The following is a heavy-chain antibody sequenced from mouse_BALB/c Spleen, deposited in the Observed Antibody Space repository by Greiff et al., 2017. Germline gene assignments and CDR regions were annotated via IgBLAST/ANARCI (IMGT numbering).Heavy chain of an antibody. D-gene: IGHD2-1*01. V-gene: IGHV5-6-5*01. Sequence: EVQGVESGGGLVKPGGSLKLSCAASGFTFSSYAMSWVRQTPEKRLEWVASISSGGSTYYPDSMKGRFTISRDNARNILYLQMSSLRSEDTAMYYCARGGYYGNPFAYWGQGTLVTVSA. CDR2: ISSGGST. J-gene: IGHJ3*01. CDR3: ARGGYYGNPFAY. CDR1: GFTFSSYA.